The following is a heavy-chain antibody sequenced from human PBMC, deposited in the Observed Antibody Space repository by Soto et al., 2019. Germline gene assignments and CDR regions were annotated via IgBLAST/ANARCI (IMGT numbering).Heavy chain of an antibody. V-gene: IGHV4-4*02. CDR3: ARVRQGCSSTSCYFDP. CDR1: GGSISSSNW. CDR2: IHHSGST. D-gene: IGHD2-2*01. Sequence: LSLTCAVSGGSISSSNWWNWVRQPPGKGLEWIGEIHHSGSTNYNPSLKSRVTISVDKSKNQFSLKLNSVTAADTAVYYCARVRQGCSSTSCYFDPWGQGTLVTVSS. J-gene: IGHJ5*02.